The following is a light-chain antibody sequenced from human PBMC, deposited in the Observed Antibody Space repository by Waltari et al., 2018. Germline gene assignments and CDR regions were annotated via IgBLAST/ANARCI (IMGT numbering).Light chain of an antibody. CDR2: AAT. CDR3: LQHNTYPFT. J-gene: IGKJ3*01. V-gene: IGKV1-17*01. Sequence: DIQMTQSPSSLSASVGDTVPITCRASQGVNSYLNWFQQKPGKAPKPLIYAATILQSGVPSRFSGSRSGTEFTLTITSLQPEDFATYYCLQHNTYPFTFGPGTKLDIK. CDR1: QGVNSY.